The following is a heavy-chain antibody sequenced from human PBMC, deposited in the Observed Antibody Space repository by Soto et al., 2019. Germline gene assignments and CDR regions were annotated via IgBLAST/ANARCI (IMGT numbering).Heavy chain of an antibody. J-gene: IGHJ4*02. Sequence: EVQLVESGGGLVQPGGSLKLSCAVSGFTFSGSAMHWVRQASGKGLEWVGRIRSKSNSYATAYAASVKGRVTISRDDSKNTAYLQMNSLKPEDTAVYYCTTGYGDYVRDYWGQGTLVTVSS. V-gene: IGHV3-73*01. CDR3: TTGYGDYVRDY. CDR1: GFTFSGSA. D-gene: IGHD4-17*01. CDR2: IRSKSNSYAT.